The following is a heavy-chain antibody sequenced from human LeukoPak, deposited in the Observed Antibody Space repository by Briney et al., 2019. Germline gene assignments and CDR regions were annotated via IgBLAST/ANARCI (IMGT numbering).Heavy chain of an antibody. CDR2: ISGSGGST. J-gene: IGHJ4*02. D-gene: IGHD4-17*01. V-gene: IGHV3-23*01. Sequence: GGSLRLSCAASRFTFSSYAMSWVRQAPGKGLEWVSAISGSGGSTYYADSVKGRFTISRDNSKNTLYLQMNSLRAEDTAVYYCAKAIYGDYAGPYYFDYWGQRTLVTVSS. CDR1: RFTFSSYA. CDR3: AKAIYGDYAGPYYFDY.